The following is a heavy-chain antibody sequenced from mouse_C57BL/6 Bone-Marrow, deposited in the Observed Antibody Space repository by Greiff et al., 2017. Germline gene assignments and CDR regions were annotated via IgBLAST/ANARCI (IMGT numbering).Heavy chain of an antibody. CDR2: SRNKANDYTT. Sequence: EVQLVESGGGLVQSGRSLRLSCATSGFTFSDFYMEWVRQAPGKGLEWIAASRNKANDYTTEYSAAVKGRFIVSRDTSQSILYLQMNALRAEDTAIYYCARGACDSSAMDCWGQGTSVTVSS. J-gene: IGHJ4*01. D-gene: IGHD2-13*01. V-gene: IGHV7-1*01. CDR1: GFTFSDFY. CDR3: ARGACDSSAMDC.